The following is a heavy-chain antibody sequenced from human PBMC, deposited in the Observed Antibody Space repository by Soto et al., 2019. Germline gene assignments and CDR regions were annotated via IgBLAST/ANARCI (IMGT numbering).Heavy chain of an antibody. CDR3: AGTIEALPAAFDS. CDR2: IYHGGST. V-gene: IGHV4-59*11. CDR1: GGSISIHY. J-gene: IGHJ4*02. Sequence: SETLSLTCTVSGGSISIHYWSWIWQPPGEGLEYIGYIYHGGSTNYSPSLRSRVTMSLDTSKNQFSLKLSSVTAADTAVYYCAGTIEALPAAFDSWGQGALVTVSS. D-gene: IGHD2-2*01.